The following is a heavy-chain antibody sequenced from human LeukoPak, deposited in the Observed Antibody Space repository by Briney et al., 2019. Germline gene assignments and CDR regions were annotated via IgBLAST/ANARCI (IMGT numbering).Heavy chain of an antibody. V-gene: IGHV1-2*02. J-gene: IGHJ4*02. CDR1: GYTFTSYH. Sequence: ASVKVSCKASGYTFTSYHMHWVRQAPGQGLEWMGWINPNSGGTNYAQKFQGRVTMTRDTSISTAYMELRSLRSDDTAVYYCARYYDSTGYYYLDYWGQGTLVTVSS. CDR3: ARYYDSTGYYYLDY. D-gene: IGHD3-22*01. CDR2: INPNSGGT.